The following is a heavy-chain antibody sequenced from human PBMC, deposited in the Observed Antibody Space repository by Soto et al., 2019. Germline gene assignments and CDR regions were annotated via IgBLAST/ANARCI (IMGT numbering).Heavy chain of an antibody. J-gene: IGHJ4*02. D-gene: IGHD4-17*01. CDR1: GVTVSNNY. Sequence: EVKLVESGGGLVQPGGSLRLSCAASGVTVSNNYMTWVRQAPGKELELVSSIYSTGNTFYADSVKGRLTISSDNSKNTLYLQMNSLRVEDTAVYYCARNVPVTTLGYWGQGTLVTVSS. V-gene: IGHV3-66*01. CDR2: IYSTGNT. CDR3: ARNVPVTTLGY.